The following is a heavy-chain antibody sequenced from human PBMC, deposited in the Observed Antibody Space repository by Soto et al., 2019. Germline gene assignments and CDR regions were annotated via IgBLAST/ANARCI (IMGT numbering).Heavy chain of an antibody. V-gene: IGHV3-23*01. D-gene: IGHD3-3*01. CDR1: GFTFSSYA. CDR2: ISGSDGST. CDR3: AKAPIIRFVNGMDV. Sequence: GGSLRLSCAASGFTFSSYAMSWVRQAPGKGLEWVSTISGSDGSTYYAESVKGRFTISRDNSKNTLYLQMNRLRAEDTAVYYCAKAPIIRFVNGMDVWGQGTTVTVSS. J-gene: IGHJ6*02.